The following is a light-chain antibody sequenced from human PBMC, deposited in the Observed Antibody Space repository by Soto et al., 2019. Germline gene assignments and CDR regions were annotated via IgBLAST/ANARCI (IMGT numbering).Light chain of an antibody. Sequence: EIVMTQSPATLSVSPGERATLSCRASQSVSSNLAWYQQKPGQAPRLLIYGASTRATGIPARLSGSGSGTEFTLTISSLQSEDFEVYYCQQYNNWPRTLGQGTKVDI. CDR3: QQYNNWPRT. CDR2: GAS. CDR1: QSVSSN. V-gene: IGKV3-15*01. J-gene: IGKJ1*01.